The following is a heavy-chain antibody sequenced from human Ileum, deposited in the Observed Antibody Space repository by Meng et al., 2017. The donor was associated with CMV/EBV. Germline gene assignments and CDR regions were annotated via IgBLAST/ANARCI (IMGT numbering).Heavy chain of an antibody. CDR3: ARESHSGAWNNWYFDI. CDR1: GFIFSMSE. Sequence: SGFIFSMSEFHWVRQPIGQGLGWVSAIGTPWDTYYSDSVKVRFTISRDNAKNSLYLQMDSLRAGDTAVYYCARESHSGAWNNWYFDIWGRGTLVTVSS. CDR2: IGTPWDT. J-gene: IGHJ2*01. D-gene: IGHD6-19*01. V-gene: IGHV3-13*01.